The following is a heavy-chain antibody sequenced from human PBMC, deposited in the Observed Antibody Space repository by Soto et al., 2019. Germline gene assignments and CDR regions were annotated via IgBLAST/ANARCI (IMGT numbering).Heavy chain of an antibody. CDR1: GYTFTSYG. D-gene: IGHD3-22*01. CDR3: ARAHKPYYYDSSGYFDY. CDR2: ISAYNGNT. Sequence: QVQLVQSGAEVKKPGASVKVSCKASGYTFTSYGISWVRQAPGQGLEWMGWISAYNGNTNYAQKLQGRVTMTTDTSTRAAYMELRSPRSDDTAVYDGARAHKPYYYDSSGYFDYWGQGTMVTVSS. J-gene: IGHJ4*02. V-gene: IGHV1-18*01.